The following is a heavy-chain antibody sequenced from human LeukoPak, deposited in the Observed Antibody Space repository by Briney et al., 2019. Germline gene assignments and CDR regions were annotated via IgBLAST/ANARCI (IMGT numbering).Heavy chain of an antibody. CDR2: INESGTS. CDR1: GGSLTGYS. Sequence: KPSETLSLTCSVSGGSLTGYSWTWIRQSPGKGLEWIGEINESGTSKYSPSLKSRVTISRDTSKKQVSLDLRSLTAADTAVYYCARSQPVWAAPGFDNWGQGTMVTDS. V-gene: IGHV4-34*01. J-gene: IGHJ4*03. D-gene: IGHD1-14*01. CDR3: ARSQPVWAAPGFDN.